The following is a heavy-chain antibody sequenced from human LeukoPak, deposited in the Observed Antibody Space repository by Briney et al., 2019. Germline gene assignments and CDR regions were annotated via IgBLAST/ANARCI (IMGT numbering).Heavy chain of an antibody. CDR2: IWPDGSEE. Sequence: GSLRLSCGATGFPFSISGMHWVRQAPGKGLEWMAVIWPDGSEEYYADSVKGRFTISRDNSRAFLYLQMNDLRVGDTAVYYCVRDPPGSGPAFDAYDIWGQGTMVTVTS. J-gene: IGHJ3*02. CDR3: VRDPPGSGPAFDAYDI. D-gene: IGHD3-10*01. CDR1: GFPFSISG. V-gene: IGHV3-33*01.